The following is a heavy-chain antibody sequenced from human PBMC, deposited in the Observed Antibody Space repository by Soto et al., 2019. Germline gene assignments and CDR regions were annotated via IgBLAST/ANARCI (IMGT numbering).Heavy chain of an antibody. CDR3: TRGVGLFRFPSGFCSGGHCYSSIDY. V-gene: IGHV3-73*01. D-gene: IGHD2-21*02. J-gene: IGHJ4*02. Sequence: GGSLRLSCAASGFTFSGSAMHWVRQASGKGLEWVGRIRSKANSYATAYDASVKGRFTISRDDSKNTAYLQMNSLKTDDTAVYYCTRGVGLFRFPSGFCSGGHCYSSIDYWGQGTLVTVSS. CDR2: IRSKANSYAT. CDR1: GFTFSGSA.